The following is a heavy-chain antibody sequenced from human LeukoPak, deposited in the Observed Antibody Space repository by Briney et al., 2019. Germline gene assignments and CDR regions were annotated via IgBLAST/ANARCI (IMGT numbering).Heavy chain of an antibody. CDR1: GFTFSSYS. V-gene: IGHV3-21*04. Sequence: PGGSLRLSCAASGFTFSSYSMNWVRQAPGKGLEWVSSISSSSSYIYYADSVKGRFTISRDNAKNSLYLQMNSLRAEDTAVYYCAKGHYYDSSWFQHWGQGTLVTVSS. J-gene: IGHJ1*01. CDR3: AKGHYYDSSWFQH. D-gene: IGHD3-22*01. CDR2: ISSSSSYI.